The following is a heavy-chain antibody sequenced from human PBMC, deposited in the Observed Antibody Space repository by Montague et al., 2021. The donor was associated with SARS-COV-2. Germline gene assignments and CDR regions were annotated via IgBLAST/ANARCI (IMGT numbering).Heavy chain of an antibody. V-gene: IGHV4-39*01. D-gene: IGHD3-10*01. J-gene: IGHJ4*02. CDR2: IYYRGNT. CDR3: ARQRLLRVARNPKDFDS. Sequence: SETRSLTCSVSGESISSSDHYWAWIRQPPGKGLEWVGSIYYRGNTHYNPSLKSRLTISVDTSKDEISLRLTSVTAADTALYYCARQRLLRVARNPKDFDSWGQGTLVTVSS. CDR1: GESISSSDHY.